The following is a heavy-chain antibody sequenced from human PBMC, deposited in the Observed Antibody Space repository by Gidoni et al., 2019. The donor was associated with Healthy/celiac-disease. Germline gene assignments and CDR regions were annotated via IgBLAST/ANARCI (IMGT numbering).Heavy chain of an antibody. CDR1: GFTFDDYA. D-gene: IGHD6-19*01. J-gene: IGHJ4*02. CDR3: AKDRSSGWYPSGNFDY. CDR2: ISWHSGSI. V-gene: IGHV3-9*01. Sequence: EVQLVESGGGLVQPGRSLRLSCAASGFTFDDYAMHWVRQAPGKGLEWVSGISWHSGSIGYADSVKCRFTISRDNAKNYLYLQMNSLRAEDTALYYCAKDRSSGWYPSGNFDYWGQGTLVTVSS.